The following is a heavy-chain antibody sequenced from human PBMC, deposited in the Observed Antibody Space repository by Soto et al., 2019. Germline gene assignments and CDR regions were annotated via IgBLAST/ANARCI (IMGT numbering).Heavy chain of an antibody. J-gene: IGHJ6*02. CDR3: ARDKRASSSWNYYYYYGMDV. CDR1: GFTFSSYA. D-gene: IGHD6-13*01. Sequence: QVQLVESGGGVVQPGRSLRLSCAASGFTFSSYAMHWVRQAPGKGLEWVAVISYDGSNKYYADSVKGRFTISRDNSKNTLYLQMNSLRAEDTAVYYCARDKRASSSWNYYYYYGMDVWGQGTTVTVSS. V-gene: IGHV3-30-3*01. CDR2: ISYDGSNK.